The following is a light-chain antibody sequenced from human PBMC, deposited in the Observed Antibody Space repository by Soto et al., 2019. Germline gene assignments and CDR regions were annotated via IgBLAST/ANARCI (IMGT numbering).Light chain of an antibody. CDR2: EVS. CDR1: SSDLGTFDY. Sequence: QSALTQPASVSGSPGQSITISCTGTSSDLGTFDYVSWFQHHPGKAPKLVIYEVSSRASGVSDRFSGSKSGNTASLTISGLQAEDEADYYCSSYTSSNTLLFGGGTKVTVL. V-gene: IGLV2-14*01. J-gene: IGLJ2*01. CDR3: SSYTSSNTLL.